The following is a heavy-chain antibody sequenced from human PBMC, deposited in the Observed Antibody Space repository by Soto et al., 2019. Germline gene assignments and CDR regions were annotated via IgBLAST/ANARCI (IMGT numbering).Heavy chain of an antibody. CDR2: ITSDSSTR. D-gene: IGHD4-17*01. J-gene: IGHJ4*02. V-gene: IGHV3-48*01. CDR3: ARETTDQGGIDY. CDR1: GVTFSSFG. Sequence: GGSLRLSCAVSGVTFSSFGMNWVRQAPGKGLEWISYITSDSSTRHYADFVKGRFTISRDNAKNSLYLQMNSLRAGDTAVYYCARETTDQGGIDYWGQGTLVTVSS.